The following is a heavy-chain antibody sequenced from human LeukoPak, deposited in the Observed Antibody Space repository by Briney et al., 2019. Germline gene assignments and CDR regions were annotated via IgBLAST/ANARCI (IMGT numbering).Heavy chain of an antibody. CDR3: ARGGYSYGLKFDY. D-gene: IGHD5-18*01. Sequence: GASVKVSCKASGGTFSNYAISWVRQAPGQGLEWMGRIIPILGIANYAQKFQGRVTITADKSTSTAYMELSSLRSEDTAVYYCARGGYSYGLKFDYWGQGTLVTVSS. CDR1: GGTFSNYA. J-gene: IGHJ4*02. CDR2: IIPILGIA. V-gene: IGHV1-69*04.